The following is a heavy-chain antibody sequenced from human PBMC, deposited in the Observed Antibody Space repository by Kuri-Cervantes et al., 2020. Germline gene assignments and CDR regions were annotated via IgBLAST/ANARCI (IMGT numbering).Heavy chain of an antibody. CDR3: ARDDYSNQFDY. CDR2: ISSDGSAK. J-gene: IGHJ4*02. V-gene: IGHV3-48*01. Sequence: GGSLRLSCVASGFTFSSCGINWVRQAPGKGLEWLSYISSDGSAKYYADSVKGRFTISRDNSKNTLYLQMNSLRAEDTAVYYCARDDYSNQFDYWGQGTLVTVSS. D-gene: IGHD4-11*01. CDR1: GFTFSSCG.